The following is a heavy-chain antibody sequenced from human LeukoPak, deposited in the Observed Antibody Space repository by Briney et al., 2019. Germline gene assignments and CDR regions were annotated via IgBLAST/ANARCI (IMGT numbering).Heavy chain of an antibody. CDR3: ARDYSNQRGFDY. CDR2: IYYSGST. CDR1: GGSISSSSYY. J-gene: IGHJ4*02. Sequence: SETLSLTCTVSGGSISSSSYYWGWIRQPPGKGLEWIGSIYYSGSTYYNPSLKSRVTISVDTSKIQFSLKLSSVTAADTAVYYCARDYSNQRGFDYWGQGTLVTVSS. D-gene: IGHD4-11*01. V-gene: IGHV4-39*02.